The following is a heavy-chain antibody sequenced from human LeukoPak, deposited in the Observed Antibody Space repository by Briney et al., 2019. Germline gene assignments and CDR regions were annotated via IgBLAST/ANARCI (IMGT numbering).Heavy chain of an antibody. J-gene: IGHJ6*02. CDR3: ARDLRYCSSTSCYADYYYGMDV. V-gene: IGHV4-59*01. CDR1: CGPMRWLL. CDR2: IFYHWNP. D-gene: IGHD2-2*01. Sequence: SETLPHPCCVCCGPMRWLLLGLVREPPRKGPGWIWEIFYHWNPHFNPSPQSRVTISVDTSKNQFSLTLSSVTDADSAVYYCARDLRYCSSTSCYADYYYGMDVRGQGTTVTVSS.